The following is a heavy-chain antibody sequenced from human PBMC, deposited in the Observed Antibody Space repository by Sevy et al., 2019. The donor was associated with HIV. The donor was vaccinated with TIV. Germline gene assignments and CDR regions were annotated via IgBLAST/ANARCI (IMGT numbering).Heavy chain of an antibody. J-gene: IGHJ4*02. D-gene: IGHD2-21*02. V-gene: IGHV4-34*01. CDR1: GVSFSDYC. CDR3: ARGPLFCREYCSGSACPTIDY. CDR2: GSQSRSG. Sequence: SETLSLTCGVSGVSFSDYCWAWVGQSPGKGLELIGEGSQSRSGNYNPSLRSRVIMSLNTSINHFSLELTSMTAENTAVYYCARGPLFCREYCSGSACPTIDYWGQGTLVTVSS.